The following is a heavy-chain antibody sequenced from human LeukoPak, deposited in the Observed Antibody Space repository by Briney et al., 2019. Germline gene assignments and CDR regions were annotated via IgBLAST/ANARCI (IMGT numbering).Heavy chain of an antibody. D-gene: IGHD3-22*01. CDR3: ARGPYYYDRSGYFDY. V-gene: IGHV3-53*01. Sequence: GGSLRLSCAASGFTVSSTYMTWVRQAPGKGLEWVSVIYSGGSTYYADSVKGRFTISRDNSKNTLYLQMNSLRAEDTAVYYCARGPYYYDRSGYFDYWAREPWSPSLQ. J-gene: IGHJ4*02. CDR2: IYSGGST. CDR1: GFTVSSTY.